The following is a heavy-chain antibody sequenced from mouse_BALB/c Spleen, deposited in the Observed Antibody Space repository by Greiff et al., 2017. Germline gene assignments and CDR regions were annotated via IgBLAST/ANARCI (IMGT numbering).Heavy chain of an antibody. CDR1: GYAFSSSW. CDR3: ARGRGYFDY. J-gene: IGHJ2*01. CDR2: IYPGDGDT. Sequence: VQLQQSGPELVKPGASVKISCKASGYAFSSSWMNWVKQRPGQGLEWIGRIYPGDGDTNYNGKFKGKATLTADKSSSTAYMQLSSLTSVDSAVYFCARGRGYFDYWGQGTTLAVSS. V-gene: IGHV1-82*01.